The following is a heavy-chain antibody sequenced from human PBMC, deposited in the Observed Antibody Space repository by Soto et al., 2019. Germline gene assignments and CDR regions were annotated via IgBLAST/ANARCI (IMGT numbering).Heavy chain of an antibody. CDR3: ARIRLSYYGSGSPDAFDI. CDR2: ISGSSSTI. V-gene: IGHV3-48*01. J-gene: IGHJ3*02. D-gene: IGHD3-10*01. CDR1: GFTFSSYA. Sequence: PGGSLRLSCAASGFTFSSYAMSWVRQAPGKGLEWVSYISGSSSTIYYADSVKGRFTISRDNAKNSLYLQMNSLRAEDTAVYYCARIRLSYYGSGSPDAFDIWGQGTMVTVSS.